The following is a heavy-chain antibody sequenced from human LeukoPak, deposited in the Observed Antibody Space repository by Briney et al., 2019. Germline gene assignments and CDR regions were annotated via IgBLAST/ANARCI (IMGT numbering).Heavy chain of an antibody. CDR2: ISWNSDNI. D-gene: IGHD5-18*01. CDR3: AKDNNLWTHQGFVY. J-gene: IGHJ4*02. CDR1: EFTFEDFA. V-gene: IGHV3-9*01. Sequence: GGSLRLSCAASEFTFEDFAMHWVRQVPGKGLEWVSGISWNSDNIGYADSVKGRFTISRDNAKNYLYLQMNNLRPEDTALYYCAKDNNLWTHQGFVYWGQGTWVTVSS.